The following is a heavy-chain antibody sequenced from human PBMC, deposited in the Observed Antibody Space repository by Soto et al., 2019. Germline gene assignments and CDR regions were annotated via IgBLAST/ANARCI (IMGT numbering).Heavy chain of an antibody. CDR2: INHSGST. D-gene: IGHD6-19*01. CDR3: AVYSSGLYYFDY. J-gene: IGHJ4*02. Sequence: PSETLSLTCAVYGGSFSGYYWSWIRQPPGKGLEWIGEINHSGSTNYNPSLKSRVTISVDTSKNQFSLKLSSVTAADTAVYYCAVYSSGLYYFDYWGQGTLVTVSS. CDR1: GGSFSGYY. V-gene: IGHV4-34*01.